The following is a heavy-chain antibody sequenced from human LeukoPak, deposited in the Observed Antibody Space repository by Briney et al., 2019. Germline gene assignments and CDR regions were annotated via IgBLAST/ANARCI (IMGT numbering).Heavy chain of an antibody. J-gene: IGHJ4*02. Sequence: SETLSLTCAVYGGSFSDYYWSWIRQPPGKGLEWIGEINHSESTNYNPSLKSRVTISVDTSKNQFSLKLSSVTAADTAVYYCAXVYXSXAYYLAYWGXGTLVPVSS. CDR2: INHSEST. CDR1: GGSFSDYY. V-gene: IGHV4-34*01. CDR3: AXVYXSXAYYLAY. D-gene: IGHD3-16*01.